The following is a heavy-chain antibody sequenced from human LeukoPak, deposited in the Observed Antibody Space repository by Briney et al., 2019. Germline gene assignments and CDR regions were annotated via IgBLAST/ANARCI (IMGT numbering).Heavy chain of an antibody. V-gene: IGHV4-59*01. CDR1: GGSISSYY. D-gene: IGHD6-13*01. Sequence: SGTLSLTCTVSGGSISSYYWSWIRQPPGKGLEWIGYIYYSGSTNYNPSLKSRVTISVDTSENQFSLKLSSVTAADTAVYYCARMEGSSSTWGYYYYGMDVWGQGTTVTVSS. CDR2: IYYSGST. CDR3: ARMEGSSSTWGYYYYGMDV. J-gene: IGHJ6*02.